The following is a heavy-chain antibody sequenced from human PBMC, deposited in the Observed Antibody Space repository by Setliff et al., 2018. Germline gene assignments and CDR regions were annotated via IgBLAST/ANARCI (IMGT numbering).Heavy chain of an antibody. J-gene: IGHJ4*02. V-gene: IGHV4-59*01. CDR1: GGSFSGYY. CDR2: IYYSGST. CDR3: ARVSMYYNFWSGYYGERGEFFDY. Sequence: SETLSLTCAVYGGSFSGYYWSWIRQPQGKGLEWIGYIYYSGSTNYNPSLKSRVTISVDTSKNQFSLKLSSVTAADTAVYYCARVSMYYNFWSGYYGERGEFFDYWGQGTLVTVS. D-gene: IGHD3-3*01.